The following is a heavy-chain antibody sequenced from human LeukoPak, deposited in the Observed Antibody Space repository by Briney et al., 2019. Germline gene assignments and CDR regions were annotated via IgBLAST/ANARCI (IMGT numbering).Heavy chain of an antibody. CDR2: IYYSGST. V-gene: IGHV4-39*07. CDR3: ARDLSHYYGSGSYYYFDY. D-gene: IGHD3-10*01. J-gene: IGHJ4*02. Sequence: SETLSLTCTVSGGSISSSSYYWGWIRQPPGKGLLWIGRIYYSGSTYYNPSLKSRVTISVDTSKNQFSLKLSSVTAADTAVYYCARDLSHYYGSGSYYYFDYWGQGTLVTVSS. CDR1: GGSISSSSYY.